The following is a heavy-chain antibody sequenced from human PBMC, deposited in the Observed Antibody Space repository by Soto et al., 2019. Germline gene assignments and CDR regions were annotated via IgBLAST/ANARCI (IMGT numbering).Heavy chain of an antibody. J-gene: IGHJ4*02. CDR1: GYTXSSYG. Sequence: SXKVSFMASGYTXSSYGSRWVRQAPGQGLEWMGWISAYNCNTNYAQKPQGRVTITTETSTSTAYIELRRLRSYDTSVYYCARSSFSGHNDYWGQGTLVTVS. CDR3: ARSSFSGHNDY. D-gene: IGHD3-10*01. V-gene: IGHV1-18*04. CDR2: ISAYNCNT.